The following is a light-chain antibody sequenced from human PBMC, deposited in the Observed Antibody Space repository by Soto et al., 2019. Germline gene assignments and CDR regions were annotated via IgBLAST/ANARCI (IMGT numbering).Light chain of an antibody. CDR1: QGISSY. CDR2: AAS. J-gene: IGKJ2*01. Sequence: AIRMTQSPSSFSASTGDRVTITCRASQGISSYLAWYQQKPWKAPKLLIYAASTLQSGVPSRFSGSGSGTDFTLTISCLQSEDFATYYCQQYYSYPPTFGQGTKLEIK. CDR3: QQYYSYPPT. V-gene: IGKV1-8*01.